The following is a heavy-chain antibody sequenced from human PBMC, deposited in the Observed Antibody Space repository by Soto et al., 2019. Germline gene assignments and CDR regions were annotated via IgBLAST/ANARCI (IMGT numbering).Heavy chain of an antibody. Sequence: EVQLLESGGGLVQPGGSLRLSCAASGFTFTNYAMSWVRQAPGKGLEWVSTISGSGGSTYYADSVKGRFTISRDKSTNTLYLQMHSLRAEDTAVYYCAKDRPSSVDYVDQYFDYWGQGTLVTVSS. D-gene: IGHD3-16*01. V-gene: IGHV3-23*01. J-gene: IGHJ4*02. CDR3: AKDRPSSVDYVDQYFDY. CDR1: GFTFTNYA. CDR2: ISGSGGST.